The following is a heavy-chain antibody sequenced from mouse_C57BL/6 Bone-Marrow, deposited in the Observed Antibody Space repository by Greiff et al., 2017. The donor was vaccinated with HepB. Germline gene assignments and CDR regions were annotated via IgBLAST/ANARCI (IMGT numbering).Heavy chain of an antibody. Sequence: EVKLVESGAELVRPGASVKLSCTASGFNIKDDYMHWVKQRPEQGLEWIGWIDPENGDTEYASKFQGKATITADTSSNTAYLQLSSLTSEDTAVYYCTTIYGSSYGYFDVWGTGTTVTVSS. V-gene: IGHV14-4*01. CDR3: TTIYGSSYGYFDV. D-gene: IGHD1-1*01. J-gene: IGHJ1*03. CDR2: IDPENGDT. CDR1: GFNIKDDY.